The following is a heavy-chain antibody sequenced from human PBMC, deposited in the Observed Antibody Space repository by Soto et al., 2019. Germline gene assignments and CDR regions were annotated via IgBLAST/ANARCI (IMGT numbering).Heavy chain of an antibody. J-gene: IGHJ3*02. CDR3: ARDESPSSDRYDAFDI. V-gene: IGHV1-18*01. CDR2: ISAHNGNT. D-gene: IGHD6-19*01. CDR1: GYTFTTYG. Sequence: QVQLVQSGAEVKKPGASVNVSCKASGYTFTTYGISWVRQAPGQGLEWLGWISAHNGNTNYAQKLQGRVTMTTDTSTSTAYRELRSLRSDDTAVYYCARDESPSSDRYDAFDIWGQGTMVTVSS.